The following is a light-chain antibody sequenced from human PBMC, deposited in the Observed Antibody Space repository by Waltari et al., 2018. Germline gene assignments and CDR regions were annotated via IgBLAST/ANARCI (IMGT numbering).Light chain of an antibody. CDR2: ATS. CDR3: QQSYTTPVT. J-gene: IGKJ2*01. Sequence: DIQMTQSPSSLSASVGDRVTLTCRASQSISSYLNWYQQKPGKAPKLLIYATSRLQTGVPSRFRGSGSETGFTLTISSLQPEDFATYYCQQSYTTPVTFGLGTRLEIK. V-gene: IGKV1-39*01. CDR1: QSISSY.